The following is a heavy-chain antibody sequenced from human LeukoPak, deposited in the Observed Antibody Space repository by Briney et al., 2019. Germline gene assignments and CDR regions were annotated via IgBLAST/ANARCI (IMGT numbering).Heavy chain of an antibody. CDR2: ISGDGGTT. V-gene: IGHV3-23*01. J-gene: IGHJ4*02. CDR1: GIIFTNYN. D-gene: IGHD1-1*01. CDR3: ANSHKNAPGVH. Sequence: PGGSLRLSCAASGIIFTNYNMSWVRRAPGKGLECVAIISGDGGTTYYADSVKGRFTISRDNSQNTVYLQMTSLRAEDTAVYYCANSHKNAPGVHWGQGTLVTVSS.